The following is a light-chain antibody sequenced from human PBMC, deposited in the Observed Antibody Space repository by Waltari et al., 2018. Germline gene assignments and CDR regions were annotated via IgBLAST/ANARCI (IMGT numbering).Light chain of an antibody. Sequence: SYELTQPSSVSVSPGQTARITCSGDVLAKRYTRWFQQKPGQAPVLVIYKDSERPSGTTVTLTISGAQVEDEADYYCYSVDDNKRVFGGGTKLTVL. V-gene: IGLV3-27*01. J-gene: IGLJ2*01. CDR2: KDS. CDR1: VLAKRY. CDR3: YSVDDNKRV.